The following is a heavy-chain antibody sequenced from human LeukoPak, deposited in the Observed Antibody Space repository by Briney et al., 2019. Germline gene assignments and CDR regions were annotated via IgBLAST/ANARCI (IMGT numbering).Heavy chain of an antibody. CDR3: ARCNYGATPWD. CDR2: IKQDGSEK. J-gene: IGHJ4*02. D-gene: IGHD4-17*01. V-gene: IGHV3-7*03. CDR1: GFTFSSYW. Sequence: SGGSLRLSCAASGFTFSSYWMSWVRQAPGKGLEWVANIKQDGSEKYYVDSVKGRFTISRDDAKNSLYLQMNSLRAEDTAVYYCARCNYGATPWDWGQGTLVTVSS.